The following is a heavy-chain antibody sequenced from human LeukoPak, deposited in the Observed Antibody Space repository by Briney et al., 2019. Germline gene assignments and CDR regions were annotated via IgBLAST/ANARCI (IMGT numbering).Heavy chain of an antibody. CDR2: IIPIFGTA. V-gene: IGHV1-69*05. CDR1: GGTFSSYA. J-gene: IGHJ4*02. CDR3: ASAGELAHFDY. D-gene: IGHD1-26*01. Sequence: SVKVSCKASGGTFSSYAISWVRQAPGQGLEWMGRIIPIFGTANYAQKFQGRVTITTDESTSTAYLELSSLRSEDTAVYYCASAGELAHFDYWGQGTLVTVSS.